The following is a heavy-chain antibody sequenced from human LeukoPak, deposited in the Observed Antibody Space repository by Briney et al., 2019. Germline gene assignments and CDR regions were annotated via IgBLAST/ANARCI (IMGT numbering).Heavy chain of an antibody. CDR1: GGSISSYY. CDR3: ARDTGKSGYPDY. Sequence: SETLSRTCTGSGGSISSYYWSWIRQPARKAPDLIGRIYSSGIINYNPSLKSRVTMSLDNSKNQLSLKLSYVTAADTAVYYCARDTGKSGYPDYWGQGTLVTVSS. V-gene: IGHV4-4*07. J-gene: IGHJ4*02. D-gene: IGHD3-3*01. CDR2: IYSSGII.